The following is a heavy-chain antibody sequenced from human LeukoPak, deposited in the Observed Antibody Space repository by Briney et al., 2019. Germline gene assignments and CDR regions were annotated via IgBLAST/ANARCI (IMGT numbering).Heavy chain of an antibody. CDR2: ISDIGSI. D-gene: IGHD2/OR15-2a*01. V-gene: IGHV4-59*08. J-gene: IGHJ4*02. CDR1: GGSISSYY. CDR3: AGHHPRNTVDF. Sequence: SETLSLTCTVSGGSISSYYWSWIRQPPGKGLEWIAYISDIGSINYNPSLKSRVTISLDTFKNHFYLKLSSVPAADTAVYYCAGHHPRNTVDFWGQGTLVTVSS.